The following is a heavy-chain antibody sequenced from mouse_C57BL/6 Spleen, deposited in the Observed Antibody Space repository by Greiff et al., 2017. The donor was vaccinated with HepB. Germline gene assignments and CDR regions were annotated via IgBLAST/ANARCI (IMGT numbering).Heavy chain of an antibody. CDR1: GFNIKDYY. CDR3: ARSSNDVGYDAMDY. J-gene: IGHJ4*01. Sequence: EVKLMESGAELVKPGASVKLSCTASGFNIKDYYMHWVKQRPEQGLEWIGRIDPEDGATKYAPKFQGKATITADTSSNTAYLQLSSLTSEDTAVYYCARSSNDVGYDAMDYWGQGTSVTVSS. CDR2: IDPEDGAT. V-gene: IGHV14-2*01. D-gene: IGHD2-12*01.